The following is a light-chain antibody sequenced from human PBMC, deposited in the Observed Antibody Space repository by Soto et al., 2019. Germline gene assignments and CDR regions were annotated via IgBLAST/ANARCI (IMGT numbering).Light chain of an antibody. J-gene: IGKJ4*01. CDR2: WAS. V-gene: IGKV4-1*01. CDR3: QQYYSTPLT. CDR1: QSVLYSSNNKNY. Sequence: DIVMTQSPDSLAVSLGEWATINCKSSQSVLYSSNNKNYLAWYQQKPGQPPKLIIYWASTRESGVPDRFSGSGSGTDFTLTISSLQAEDVAVYYCQQYYSTPLTFGGGTKVEIK.